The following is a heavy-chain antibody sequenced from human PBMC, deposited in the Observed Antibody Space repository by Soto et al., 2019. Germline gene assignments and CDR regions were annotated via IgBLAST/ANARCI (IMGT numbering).Heavy chain of an antibody. D-gene: IGHD4-17*01. CDR1: GGSFSGYY. Sequence: SETLSLTCAVYGGSFSGYYWSWIRQPPGKGLEWIGEINHSGSTNYNPSLKSRVTISVDTSKNQFSLKLSSVTAADTAVYYCARTTVIGYYYMDVWGKGTTVTVSS. CDR3: ARTTVIGYYYMDV. CDR2: INHSGST. J-gene: IGHJ6*03. V-gene: IGHV4-34*01.